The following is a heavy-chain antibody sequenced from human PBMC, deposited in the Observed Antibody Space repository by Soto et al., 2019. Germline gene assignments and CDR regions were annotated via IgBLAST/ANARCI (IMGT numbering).Heavy chain of an antibody. Sequence: TSETLSLTCTVSGGSISSGGYYWSWIRQHPGKGLEWIGYIYYGGSTYYNPSLKSRATISGDTSKNQFSLKLTSVTAADTALYYCAREDYYDTGYYVVWGQGTQVTVSS. CDR3: AREDYYDTGYYVV. CDR1: GGSISSGGYY. J-gene: IGHJ4*02. CDR2: IYYGGST. D-gene: IGHD3-9*01. V-gene: IGHV4-31*03.